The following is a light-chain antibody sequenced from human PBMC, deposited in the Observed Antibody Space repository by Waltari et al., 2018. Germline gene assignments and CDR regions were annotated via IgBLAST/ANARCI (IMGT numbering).Light chain of an antibody. CDR1: QSVSSY. V-gene: IGKV3-11*01. CDR2: DAS. J-gene: IGKJ5*01. CDR3: QQRSNGPPGIT. Sequence: EIVLTQSTATLSLSPGERVTFSCRASQSVSSYLAWYQQKPGQAPRLLIYDASNSATGIPTRFSGSGSGTDFTLTISSLKPEDFAVYYCQQRSNGPPGITFGQGTRLEIK.